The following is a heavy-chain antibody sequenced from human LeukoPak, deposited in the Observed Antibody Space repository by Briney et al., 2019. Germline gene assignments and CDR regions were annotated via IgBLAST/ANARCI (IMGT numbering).Heavy chain of an antibody. CDR1: GYSISSGYY. CDR2: IYHSGST. D-gene: IGHD1-26*01. V-gene: IGHV4-38-2*02. J-gene: IGHJ4*02. CDR3: ARGEWEPGEFDY. Sequence: PSETLSLTCTVSGYSISSGYYWGWIRQPPGKGLEWIGSIYHSGSTYYNPSLKSRVTISVDSSKNQFSLKLSSVTAADTAVYYCARGEWEPGEFDYWGQGTLVTVSS.